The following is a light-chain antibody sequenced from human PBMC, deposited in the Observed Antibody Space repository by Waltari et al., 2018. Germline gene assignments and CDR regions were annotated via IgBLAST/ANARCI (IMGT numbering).Light chain of an antibody. CDR1: SDINVGRYN. V-gene: IGLV5-37*01. J-gene: IGLJ2*01. Sequence: QPVLTQPHSSPASPGKSGRLTCTLPSDINVGRYNTYWYQQKPGSPPRYLLYYFSDSDKGQGSGVPSRFSGSKDASANTGILLISGVQSDDEADYYCMMWPGSVLFGGGTKLTVL. CDR2: YFSDSDK. CDR3: MMWPGSVL.